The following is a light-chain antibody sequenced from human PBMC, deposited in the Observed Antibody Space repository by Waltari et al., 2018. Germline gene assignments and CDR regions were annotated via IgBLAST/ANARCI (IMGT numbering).Light chain of an antibody. Sequence: QSALTQPRSVSGSPGQSVTISCTGTSTDIGGYNSVSWYQHHPGKAPTLMIFDVYKRPSGVPDRVSCSKSGNTASLTISGLQPEDEADYYCCTYAGSYTQVVFGGGTKLTVL. V-gene: IGLV2-11*01. CDR2: DVY. CDR1: STDIGGYNS. J-gene: IGLJ3*02. CDR3: CTYAGSYTQVV.